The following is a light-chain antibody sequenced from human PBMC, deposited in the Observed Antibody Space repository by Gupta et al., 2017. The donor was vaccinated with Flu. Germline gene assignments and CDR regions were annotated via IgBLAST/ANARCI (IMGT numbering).Light chain of an antibody. CDR3: QQHSNWPPLT. J-gene: IGKJ4*01. CDR2: DAS. Sequence: EIVFTQSPATLSLSPGERPTLSCRASQSVRSYLAWYQQKLGQAPRLLIYDASNRDTGIAARFSGSGCGKDVSLTISSREQEDFAGYYCQQHSNWPPLTFGGGTKVEIK. V-gene: IGKV3-11*01. CDR1: QSVRSY.